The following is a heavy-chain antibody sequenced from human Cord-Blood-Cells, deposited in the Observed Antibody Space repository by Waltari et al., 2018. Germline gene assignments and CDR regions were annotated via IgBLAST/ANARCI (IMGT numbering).Heavy chain of an antibody. Sequence: EVQLVESGGGLVQPGGSLRLSCAASGFTFSSYEMNWVRQAPGKGLEWVSYISSSGSTIYYADSVKGRFTISRDNAKNSLYLQMNSLRAEDTAVYYCARGLPSGDYDAFDIWGQGTMVTVSS. CDR1: GFTFSSYE. D-gene: IGHD4-17*01. CDR3: ARGLPSGDYDAFDI. V-gene: IGHV3-48*03. J-gene: IGHJ3*02. CDR2: ISSSGSTI.